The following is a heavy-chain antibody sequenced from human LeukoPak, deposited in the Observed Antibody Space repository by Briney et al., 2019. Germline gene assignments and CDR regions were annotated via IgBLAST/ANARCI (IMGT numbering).Heavy chain of an antibody. CDR3: ARVESPLPGTTDYFDY. J-gene: IGHJ4*02. V-gene: IGHV1-2*02. Sequence: GASVKVSCKASGYTFTGYYMHWVRQAPRQGLEWMGWINPNSGGTNYAQKFQGRVTMTRDTSISTAYMELSRLRSDDTAVYYCARVESPLPGTTDYFDYWGQGTLVTVSS. CDR2: INPNSGGT. D-gene: IGHD1-7*01. CDR1: GYTFTGYY.